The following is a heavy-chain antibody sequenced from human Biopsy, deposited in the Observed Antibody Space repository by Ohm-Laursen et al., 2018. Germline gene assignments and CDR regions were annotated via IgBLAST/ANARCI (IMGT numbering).Heavy chain of an antibody. CDR2: ISHTGYT. CDR3: ARGSNEYGGLYFPH. J-gene: IGHJ1*01. D-gene: IGHD4-23*01. V-gene: IGHV4-59*11. CDR1: GGSFTRHY. Sequence: SDILSLTCTVSGGSFTRHYWTWIRQPPRKGLEWIGHISHTGYTSYKSSLKSRVTISLDTSRKHFSLRLTSLAAADTAVYYCARGSNEYGGLYFPHWGQGTLVTVSS.